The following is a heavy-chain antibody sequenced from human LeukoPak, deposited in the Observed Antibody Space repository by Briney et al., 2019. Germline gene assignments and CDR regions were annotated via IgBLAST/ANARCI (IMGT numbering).Heavy chain of an antibody. J-gene: IGHJ3*02. Sequence: ASETLSLTCAVYGASFSGYYWSWIRQPPGKGLEWIGEINHSGSTNYNPSLKSRVTISVDTSKNQFSLKLSSVTAADTAVYYCARVNYYGSGSYSDAFDIWGQGTIVTVSS. CDR3: ARVNYYGSGSYSDAFDI. CDR1: GASFSGYY. D-gene: IGHD3-10*01. V-gene: IGHV4-34*01. CDR2: INHSGST.